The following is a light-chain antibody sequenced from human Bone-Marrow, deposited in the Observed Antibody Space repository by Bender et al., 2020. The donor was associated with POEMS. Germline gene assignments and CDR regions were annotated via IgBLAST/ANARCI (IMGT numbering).Light chain of an antibody. J-gene: IGLJ1*01. V-gene: IGLV2-14*03. Sequence: QSALTQPASVSGSPGQSITISCTGTSSDIGRYNYVSWYQQLPGKAPKLIIYDVSNRPSGVSNRFSGSQSGNTASLTISGLQAEDEADYYCSSYASTRPLFVFGTGTKVTVL. CDR1: SSDIGRYNY. CDR2: DVS. CDR3: SSYASTRPLFV.